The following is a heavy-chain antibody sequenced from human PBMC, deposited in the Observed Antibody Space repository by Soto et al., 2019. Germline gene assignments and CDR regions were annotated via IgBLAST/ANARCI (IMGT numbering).Heavy chain of an antibody. D-gene: IGHD3-22*01. J-gene: IGHJ4*02. CDR3: ARERGDYYDSSGYYPTLVDY. CDR2: IYYSGST. Sequence: PSETLSLTCTVSGGSISSGGYYWSWIRQHPGKGLEWIGYIYYSGSTYYNPSLKSRVTISVDTSKNQFSLKLSSVTAADTAVYYCARERGDYYDSSGYYPTLVDYWGQGTLVTVSS. V-gene: IGHV4-31*03. CDR1: GGSISSGGYY.